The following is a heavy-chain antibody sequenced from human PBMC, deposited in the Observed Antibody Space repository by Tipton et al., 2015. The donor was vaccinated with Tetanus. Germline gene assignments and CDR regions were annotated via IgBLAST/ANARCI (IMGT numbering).Heavy chain of an antibody. CDR3: ARDPRGGWYSD. J-gene: IGHJ4*02. CDR1: GGSISDYY. Sequence: TLSLTCTVSGGSISDYYWSWIRQPAGKGLEWIGRIYISGKTYYNPSLKSRITMSVDASMNQFSLKLSSVTAADTAVYYCARDPRGGWYSDWGQGTLVTVSS. D-gene: IGHD6-19*01. CDR2: IYISGKT. V-gene: IGHV4-4*07.